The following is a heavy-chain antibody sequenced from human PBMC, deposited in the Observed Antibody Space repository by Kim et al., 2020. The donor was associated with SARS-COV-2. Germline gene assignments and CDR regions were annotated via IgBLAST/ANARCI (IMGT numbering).Heavy chain of an antibody. CDR2: IKQDGSEK. CDR1: GFTFSSYW. V-gene: IGHV3-7*01. D-gene: IGHD2-15*01. CDR3: ARDAGYCSGGSCYSGGYYYYGMDV. Sequence: GGSLRLSCAASGFTFSSYWMSWVRQAPGKGLEWVANIKQDGSEKYYVDSVKGRFTISRDNAKNSLYLQMNSLRAEDTAVYYCARDAGYCSGGSCYSGGYYYYGMDVWGQGTTVTVSS. J-gene: IGHJ6*02.